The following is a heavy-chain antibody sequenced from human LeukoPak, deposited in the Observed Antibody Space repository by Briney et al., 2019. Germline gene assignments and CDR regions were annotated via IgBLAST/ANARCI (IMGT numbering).Heavy chain of an antibody. CDR1: GGSISSSSYY. J-gene: IGHJ4*02. CDR2: IYYSGST. CDR3: ARGRGYSSSWTTYHY. V-gene: IGHV4-39*07. Sequence: SETLSLTCTVSGGSISSSSYYWGWIRQPPGKGLEWIGSIYYSGSTYYNSSLKSRVTISVDTSKNQFSLKLSSVTAADTAVYYCARGRGYSSSWTTYHYWGQGTLVTVSS. D-gene: IGHD6-13*01.